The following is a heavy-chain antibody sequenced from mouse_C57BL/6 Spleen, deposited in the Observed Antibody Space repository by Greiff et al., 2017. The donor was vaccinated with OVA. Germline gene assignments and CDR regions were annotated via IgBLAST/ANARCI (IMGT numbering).Heavy chain of an antibody. J-gene: IGHJ2*01. D-gene: IGHD1-1*01. CDR1: GYSFTSYY. Sequence: VQLQQSGPELVKPGASVKISCKASGYSFTSYYIHWVKQRPGQGLEWIGWIYPGSGNTKYNEKFKGKATLTADTSSSTAYMQLSSLTSEDSAVYDCACHYCGSSWFDYWGQGTTLTVSS. CDR2: IYPGSGNT. CDR3: ACHYCGSSWFDY. V-gene: IGHV1-66*01.